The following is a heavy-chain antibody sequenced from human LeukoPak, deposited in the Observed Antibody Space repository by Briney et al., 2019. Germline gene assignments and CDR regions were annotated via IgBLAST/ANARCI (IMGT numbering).Heavy chain of an antibody. CDR3: RREAVYSSLSGLADWFDP. J-gene: IGHJ5*02. V-gene: IGHV3-66*02. CDR2: IYIGCST. CDR1: GFTVSSNY. D-gene: IGHD6-6*01. Sequence: GGSLRLSCAASGFTVSSNYMSWVRQAPGKGLGGVSGIYIGCSTYYADSVNGRFTISRDNSKNTLYFQMNSLRAEDTAVYYCRREAVYSSLSGLADWFDPWGQGTLVTV.